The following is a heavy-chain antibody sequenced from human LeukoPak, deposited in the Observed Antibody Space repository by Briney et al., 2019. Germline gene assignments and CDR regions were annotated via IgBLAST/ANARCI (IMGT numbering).Heavy chain of an antibody. CDR3: TTDDWARTAY. Sequence: GGSLRLSCAASGFTFSDYYMSWIRQAPGKGLEWVSYISSSGITIYYADSVRGRFTISRDNAKNSLYLQMNSLRAEDTAVYYCTTDDWARTAYWGQGTLVTVSS. CDR1: GFTFSDYY. V-gene: IGHV3-11*04. CDR2: ISSSGITI. J-gene: IGHJ4*02. D-gene: IGHD3-9*01.